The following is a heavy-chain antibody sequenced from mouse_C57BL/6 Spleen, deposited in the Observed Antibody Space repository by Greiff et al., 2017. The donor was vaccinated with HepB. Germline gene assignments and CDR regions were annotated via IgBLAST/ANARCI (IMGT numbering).Heavy chain of an antibody. Sequence: EVQVVESGGDLVKPGGSLKLSCAASGFTFSSYGMSWVRQTPDKRLEWVATISSGGSYTYYPDSVKGRFTISRDNAKNTLYLQMSRLKSEDTAMYYSARHGGPSTGDDWGQGTSVTVSS. CDR2: ISSGGSYT. CDR1: GFTFSSYG. J-gene: IGHJ4*01. D-gene: IGHD4-1*01. V-gene: IGHV5-6*01. CDR3: ARHGGPSTGDD.